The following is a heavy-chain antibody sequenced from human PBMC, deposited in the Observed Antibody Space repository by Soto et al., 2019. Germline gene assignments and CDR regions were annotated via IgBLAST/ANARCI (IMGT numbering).Heavy chain of an antibody. CDR1: GGSVSSARYY. CDR3: AIDPAGYCSGGSCHDPGWFDP. J-gene: IGHJ5*02. Sequence: PSGTLSLTCTVCGGSVSSARYYWRWIRQHPGKGLVWIGYIYYSGSTNYNPSLKSRVTISVDTSKNQFSLKLSSVTAADTAVYYCAIDPAGYCSGGSCHDPGWFDPLGQGTLVT. V-gene: IGHV4-61*01. D-gene: IGHD2-15*01. CDR2: IYYSGST.